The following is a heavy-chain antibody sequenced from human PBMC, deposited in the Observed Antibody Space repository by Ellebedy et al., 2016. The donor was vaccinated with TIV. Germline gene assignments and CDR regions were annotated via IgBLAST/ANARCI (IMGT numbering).Heavy chain of an antibody. J-gene: IGHJ5*02. CDR2: IYYSGST. Sequence: SETLSLTCTVSGDSISRSSYYWGWIRQPPGTGLEWIGSIYYSGSTDYNPSLKSRVTISVDTSKSQFSLKLTSVTAADTAVYYCARWFGELLYVRWFDPWGQGTLVTVSS. D-gene: IGHD3-10*01. CDR3: ARWFGELLYVRWFDP. CDR1: GDSISRSSYY. V-gene: IGHV4-39*01.